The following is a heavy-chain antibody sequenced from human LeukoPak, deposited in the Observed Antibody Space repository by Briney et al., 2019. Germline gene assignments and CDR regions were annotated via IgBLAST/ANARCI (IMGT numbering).Heavy chain of an antibody. CDR1: GGSISSHY. CDR2: IYYSGST. V-gene: IGHV4-59*11. Sequence: PSETLSLTCTVSGGSISSHYWSWIRQPPGKGLEWIGYIYYSGSTNYNPSLKSRVTISVDTSKNQFSLKLSSVTAADTAVYYCARSDSDAFDIWGQGTMVTVSS. CDR3: ARSDSDAFDI. J-gene: IGHJ3*02.